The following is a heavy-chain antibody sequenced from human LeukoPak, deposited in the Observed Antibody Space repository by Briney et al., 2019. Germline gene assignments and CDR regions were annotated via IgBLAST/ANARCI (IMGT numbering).Heavy chain of an antibody. Sequence: ASVKVSCKASGGTFSSYAISWVRQAPGQGLEWMGRIIPILGIANYAQKFQGRVTITADKSTSTAYMELSSLRSEDTAVYYCARGRAVAGTAIDYWGQGTLVTVSS. D-gene: IGHD6-19*01. CDR3: ARGRAVAGTAIDY. J-gene: IGHJ4*02. CDR1: GGTFSSYA. CDR2: IIPILGIA. V-gene: IGHV1-69*04.